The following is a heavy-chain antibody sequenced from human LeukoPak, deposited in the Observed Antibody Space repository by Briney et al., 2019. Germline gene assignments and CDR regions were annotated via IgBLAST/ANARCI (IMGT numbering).Heavy chain of an antibody. J-gene: IGHJ4*02. D-gene: IGHD5-18*01. Sequence: GGSLRLSCPASAFTLSSYAMSWVRQPPGKVLEWDSVIGGSGGNAYYAESVKGRFTISRENSKNTLYLQMNSLRAEDTAVYYCAKDHEYSYDSPMSYFDHWGQGTLVTVSS. V-gene: IGHV3-23*01. CDR3: AKDHEYSYDSPMSYFDH. CDR1: AFTLSSYA. CDR2: IGGSGGNA.